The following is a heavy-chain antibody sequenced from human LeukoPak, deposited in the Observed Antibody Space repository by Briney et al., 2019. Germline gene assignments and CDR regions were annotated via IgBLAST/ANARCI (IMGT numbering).Heavy chain of an antibody. CDR2: INHSGST. Sequence: PSETLSLTCAVYGGSFSGYYWSWIRQPPGKGLEWIGEINHSGSTNYNPSLKSRVTISVDTSKNQFSLKLSSVISADTAVYYCARGLGYDSSGDYWGQGTLVTVSS. D-gene: IGHD3-22*01. J-gene: IGHJ4*02. CDR3: ARGLGYDSSGDY. CDR1: GGSFSGYY. V-gene: IGHV4-34*01.